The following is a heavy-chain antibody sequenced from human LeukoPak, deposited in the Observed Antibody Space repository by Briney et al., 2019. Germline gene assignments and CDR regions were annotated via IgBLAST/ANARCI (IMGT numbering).Heavy chain of an antibody. CDR2: FYHSGST. CDR3: ASKQVFGVVINYFDY. V-gene: IGHV4-4*02. CDR1: GGSISSSNW. J-gene: IGHJ4*02. Sequence: PSGTLSLTCAVSGGSISSSNWWSWVRQPPGKGLEWIGEFYHSGSTNYNPSLKSRVTISVDKSKNQFSLKLSSVTAADTAVYYCASKQVFGVVINYFDYWGQGTLVTVSS. D-gene: IGHD3-3*01.